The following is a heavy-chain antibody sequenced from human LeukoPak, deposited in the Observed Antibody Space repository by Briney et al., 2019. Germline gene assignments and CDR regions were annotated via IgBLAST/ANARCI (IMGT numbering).Heavy chain of an antibody. CDR3: AIRNWGIDY. CDR1: GGSISSYY. J-gene: IGHJ4*02. D-gene: IGHD7-27*01. Sequence: PSETLSLTCTVSGGSISSYYWSWIRQPPGKGLEWIGNIYYSGSTNYNPSLKSRVTISVDTSKNQFSLKLSSVTAADTAVYYCAIRNWGIDYWGQGTLVTVSS. V-gene: IGHV4-59*12. CDR2: IYYSGST.